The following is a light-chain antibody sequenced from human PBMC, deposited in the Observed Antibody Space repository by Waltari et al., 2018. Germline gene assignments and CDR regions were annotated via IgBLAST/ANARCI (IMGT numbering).Light chain of an antibody. V-gene: IGKV1-5*01. CDR3: QQYNSDDWT. CDR2: VVS. Sequence: DIQMTQSPSTLSAFVGERVTITCRARQSIHRWGAWYQQKPGKAPKLLINVVSRLVSGVPSRFSGSGSGTEFTLTISSLQPDDFATYYCQQYNSDDWTFGQGTKVEI. CDR1: QSIHRW. J-gene: IGKJ1*01.